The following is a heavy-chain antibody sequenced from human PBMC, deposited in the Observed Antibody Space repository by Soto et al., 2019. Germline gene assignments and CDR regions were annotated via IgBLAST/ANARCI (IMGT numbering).Heavy chain of an antibody. CDR1: GGSISRGGYS. D-gene: IGHD4-4*01. CDR3: ARGMTTVTTLDY. J-gene: IGHJ4*02. Sequence: QLQLQESGSGLVKPSQTLSLTCAVSGGSISRGGYSWSWIRLPPGKGLEWIGYIYHSGRTYYNPSPKSRATISVARTKTQFALRLSSVTAADTAVYYCARGMTTVTTLDYWGQGTLVTVSS. V-gene: IGHV4-30-2*01. CDR2: IYHSGRT.